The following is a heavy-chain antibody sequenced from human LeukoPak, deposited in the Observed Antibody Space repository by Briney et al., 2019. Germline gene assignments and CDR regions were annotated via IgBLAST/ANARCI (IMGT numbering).Heavy chain of an antibody. CDR3: ARRPDIVVVVAANNWFDP. CDR1: GGSFSGYY. D-gene: IGHD2-15*01. Sequence: PSETLSLTCAVYGGSFSGYYWSWIRQPPGKGLEWIGEINHSGSTNYNPSHKSRVTISVDTSKNQFSLKLSSVTAADTAVYYCARRPDIVVVVAANNWFDPWGQGTLVTVSS. CDR2: INHSGST. V-gene: IGHV4-34*01. J-gene: IGHJ5*02.